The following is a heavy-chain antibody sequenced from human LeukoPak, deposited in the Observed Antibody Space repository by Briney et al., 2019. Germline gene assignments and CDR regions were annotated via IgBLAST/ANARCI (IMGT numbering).Heavy chain of an antibody. CDR1: GGSISSGDYY. Sequence: PSETLSLTCTVSGGSISSGDYYWGWIRQPPGKGLEWIGYIYYSGSTYYNPSLKSRVTISVDTSKNQFSLKLSSVTAADTAVYYCARVEQQLGYYYYGMDVWGKGTTVTVSS. D-gene: IGHD6-13*01. CDR2: IYYSGST. J-gene: IGHJ6*04. CDR3: ARVEQQLGYYYYGMDV. V-gene: IGHV4-30-4*01.